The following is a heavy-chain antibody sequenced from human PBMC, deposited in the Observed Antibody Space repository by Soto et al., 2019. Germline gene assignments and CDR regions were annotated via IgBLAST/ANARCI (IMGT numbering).Heavy chain of an antibody. Sequence: EVQLMESGGGLVQPGGSLRLSCAASGFTFSNAWMNWVRQAPGKGLEWVGRIRSKTDGGTTDYVASVKGRFTISRDDSRSMLYLQMNSLEVEDTAVYYCSTGLGSDYSRCDYWGQGNLVTVSS. V-gene: IGHV3-15*07. CDR3: STGLGSDYSRCDY. CDR1: GFTFSNAW. J-gene: IGHJ4*02. CDR2: IRSKTDGGTT. D-gene: IGHD3-10*01.